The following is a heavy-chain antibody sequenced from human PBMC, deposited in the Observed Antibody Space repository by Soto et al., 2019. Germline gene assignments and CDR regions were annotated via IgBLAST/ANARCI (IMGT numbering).Heavy chain of an antibody. CDR1: GGSINSHN. D-gene: IGHD3-22*01. CDR2: IYYSGST. Sequence: SETLSLTCTVSGGSINSHNWSWIRQPPGKGLEWIGYIYYSGSTNYNPSLKSRVTISVDTSKNQFSLKLSSVTAADTAVYYCAREYYYDSSGYYSFFDYWGQGTLVTVS. V-gene: IGHV4-59*11. CDR3: AREYYYDSSGYYSFFDY. J-gene: IGHJ4*02.